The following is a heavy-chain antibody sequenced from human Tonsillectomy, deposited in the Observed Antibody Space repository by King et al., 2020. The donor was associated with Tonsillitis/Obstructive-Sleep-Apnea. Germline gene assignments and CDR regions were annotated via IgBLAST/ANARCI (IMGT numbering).Heavy chain of an antibody. J-gene: IGHJ5*02. D-gene: IGHD3-22*01. CDR2: IIPIFGTT. Sequence: EQLVQSGTEVKKPGSSVKVSCKASGGTFSSYAISWVRQAPGQGLEWMGVIIPIFGTTNYAQKFQGRVTITADESTSTAYMGLSSLRSEDSAVYYCAREPTYDTSGSYGFDPWGQGTLVTVSS. V-gene: IGHV1-69*01. CDR3: AREPTYDTSGSYGFDP. CDR1: GGTFSSYA.